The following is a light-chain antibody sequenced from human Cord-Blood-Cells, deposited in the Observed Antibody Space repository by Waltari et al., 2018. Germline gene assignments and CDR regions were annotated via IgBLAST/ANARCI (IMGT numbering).Light chain of an antibody. CDR3: AAWDDSLSVNWV. J-gene: IGLJ3*02. CDR2: RNK. CDR1: SSNIGSNY. Sequence: QSVLTPPPSASGTPGQRVTISCSGSSSNIGSNYVYWYQQLPGTAPKLLIYRNKQRPSGVPDRFSGSKSGTSASLAISGLRSEDEADYYCAAWDDSLSVNWVFGGGTKLTVL. V-gene: IGLV1-47*01.